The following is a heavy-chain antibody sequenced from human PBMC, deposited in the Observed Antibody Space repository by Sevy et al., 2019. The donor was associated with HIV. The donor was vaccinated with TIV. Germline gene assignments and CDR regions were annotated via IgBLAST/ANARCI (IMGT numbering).Heavy chain of an antibody. D-gene: IGHD5-18*01. CDR2: MYSDGST. CDR1: GFPVSSNY. V-gene: IGHV3-66*01. J-gene: IGHJ4*02. CDR3: AGGKSGYGYGLDY. Sequence: GSLRLSCAASGFPVSSNYMSWVRQAPGKGLEWVSVMYSDGSTYHADSVKGRFTISRDNSKNTLYLQMNSLRVEDTAVYYCAGGKSGYGYGLDYWGQGTLVTVSS.